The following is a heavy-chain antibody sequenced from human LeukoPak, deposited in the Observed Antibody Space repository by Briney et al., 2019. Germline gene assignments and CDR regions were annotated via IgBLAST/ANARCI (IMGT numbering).Heavy chain of an antibody. CDR3: ARDDGGNSGTFVDY. Sequence: GGSVRLSCAASGVSFDSDALHWVRQAPGKGLEWMALISDDGRNQYYADSVKGRFTISRDNSKNTLYLQLNSLRTEDTAVCYCARDDGGNSGTFVDYWGQGTLVTVSS. CDR1: GVSFDSDA. CDR2: ISDDGRNQ. D-gene: IGHD1-26*01. J-gene: IGHJ4*02. V-gene: IGHV3-30*04.